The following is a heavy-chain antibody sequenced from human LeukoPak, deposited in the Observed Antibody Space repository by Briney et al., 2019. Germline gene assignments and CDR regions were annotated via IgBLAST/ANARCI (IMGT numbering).Heavy chain of an antibody. CDR3: AKGDSSGYYYNWFDP. V-gene: IGHV3-9*03. CDR1: GFTFDDYA. Sequence: PGGSLRLSCAASGFTFDDYAMHWVRQAPGKGLEGVSGISWNSGSIGYADSVKGRFTISRDNAKNSLYLQMNSLRAEDMALYYCAKGDSSGYYYNWFDPWGQGTLVTVSS. CDR2: ISWNSGSI. D-gene: IGHD3-22*01. J-gene: IGHJ5*02.